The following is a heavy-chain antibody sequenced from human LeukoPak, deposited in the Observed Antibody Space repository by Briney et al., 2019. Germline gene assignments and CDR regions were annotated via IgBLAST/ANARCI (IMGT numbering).Heavy chain of an antibody. Sequence: GGSLRLSCAASGFTFSSYGMHGVRQAPGRGLEWVAVIWYDGSNKYYADSVKGRFTISRDNSKNTLYLQMNSLRAEDTAVYYCASEDYYDSSGFDYWGQGTLVTVSS. CDR3: ASEDYYDSSGFDY. V-gene: IGHV3-33*01. CDR1: GFTFSSYG. D-gene: IGHD3-22*01. J-gene: IGHJ4*02. CDR2: IWYDGSNK.